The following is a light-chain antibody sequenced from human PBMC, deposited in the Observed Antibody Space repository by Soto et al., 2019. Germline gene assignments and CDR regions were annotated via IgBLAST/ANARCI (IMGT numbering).Light chain of an antibody. Sequence: DIPMTQSPSTLSASVGDRITITCRASQSVSRRLAWLQQKPGKAPKLLIYDASSLESGVPSRFSGRGSGTEFTLTISSLQPADCATYYCHTYNSYSLHTFGQGTKLAIK. V-gene: IGKV1-5*01. CDR1: QSVSRR. CDR2: DAS. CDR3: HTYNSYSLHT. J-gene: IGKJ2*01.